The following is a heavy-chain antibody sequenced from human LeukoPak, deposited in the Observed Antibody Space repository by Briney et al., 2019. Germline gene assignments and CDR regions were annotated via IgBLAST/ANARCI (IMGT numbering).Heavy chain of an antibody. CDR3: ARVLMFGGLPKNVLQLSP. Sequence: GASVKVSCKASGYTFTGYYMHWVRQAPGQGLEWMGWINPNSGGTNYAQKFQGRVTMTRDTSISTAYMELSRLRSDDTAVYYCARVLMFGGLPKNVLQLSPWGQGTLVTVSS. CDR1: GYTFTGYY. CDR2: INPNSGGT. V-gene: IGHV1-2*02. D-gene: IGHD3-16*01. J-gene: IGHJ5*02.